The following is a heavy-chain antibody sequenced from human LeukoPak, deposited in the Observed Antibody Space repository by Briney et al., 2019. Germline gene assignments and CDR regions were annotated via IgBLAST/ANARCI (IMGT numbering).Heavy chain of an antibody. CDR2: ISGSGSTI. CDR1: GFTSSDHY. Sequence: PGGSLRLSCAASGFTSSDHYMMWIRQAPGKGLECVSYISGSGSTIYYADSVKGRFTIPRDNSKNSLYLQMNSLRAEDTAVYYCARNLRTFSDFWSGYFGASNDYYYGMDVWGRGTTVTVSS. J-gene: IGHJ6*02. D-gene: IGHD3-3*01. CDR3: ARNLRTFSDFWSGYFGASNDYYYGMDV. V-gene: IGHV3-11*01.